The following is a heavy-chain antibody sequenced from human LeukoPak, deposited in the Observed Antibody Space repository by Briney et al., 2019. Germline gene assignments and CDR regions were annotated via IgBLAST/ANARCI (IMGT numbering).Heavy chain of an antibody. D-gene: IGHD2-15*01. Sequence: SETLSLTCAVYGGSFSGYYWSWIRQPPGKGLEWIGEINQSGSTNYNPSLKSRVTISVDTSKNQFSLKLSSVTAADTAVYYCARGLRLGYCSGGSCYRSSVGWFDPWGQGTLVTVSS. CDR2: INQSGST. J-gene: IGHJ5*02. CDR1: GGSFSGYY. V-gene: IGHV4-34*01. CDR3: ARGLRLGYCSGGSCYRSSVGWFDP.